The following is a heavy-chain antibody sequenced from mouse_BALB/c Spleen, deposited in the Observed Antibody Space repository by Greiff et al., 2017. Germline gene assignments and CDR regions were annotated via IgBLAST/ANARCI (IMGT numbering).Heavy chain of an antibody. CDR1: GFTFSDYY. J-gene: IGHJ4*01. CDR3: SRDYDGNYAMDY. V-gene: IGHV5-4*02. D-gene: IGHD2-3*01. CDR2: ISDGGSYT. Sequence: VQLQESGGGLVKPGGSLKLSCAASGFTFSDYYMYWVRQTPEKRLEWVATISDGGSYTYYPDSVKGRFTISRDNAKNNLYLQMSSLKSEDTAMYYCSRDYDGNYAMDYWGQGTSVTVSS.